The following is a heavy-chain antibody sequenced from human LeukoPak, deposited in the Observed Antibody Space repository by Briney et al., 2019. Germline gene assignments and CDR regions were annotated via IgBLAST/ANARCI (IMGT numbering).Heavy chain of an antibody. CDR2: TYGDGTT. V-gene: IGHV3-66*02. CDR1: GFTVSNDY. CDR3: ARDRAGAQSWVALDP. Sequence: PGGSLRLSCAASGFTVSNDYMAWVGQAPGRGLEWVSLTYGDGTTFYTDSVKGRFTISRDNFKNTLYLQMSSLRPEDTALYYCARDRAGAQSWVALDPWGQGTLVPVSS. D-gene: IGHD3-10*01. J-gene: IGHJ5*02.